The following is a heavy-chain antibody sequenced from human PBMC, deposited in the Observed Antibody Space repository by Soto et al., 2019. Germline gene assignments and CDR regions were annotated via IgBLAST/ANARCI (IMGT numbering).Heavy chain of an antibody. CDR3: ARAWGVAAHDDY. J-gene: IGHJ4*02. CDR2: ISSSSSHI. Sequence: GGSLRLSCAASGFIFATYSMNWVRQAPGKGLEWVSYISSSSSHIYYADSVKGRFTISRDNSKNTLYLQMNSLRAEDTAVYYCARAWGVAAHDDYWGQGTLVTASS. CDR1: GFIFATYS. V-gene: IGHV3-21*05. D-gene: IGHD6-6*01.